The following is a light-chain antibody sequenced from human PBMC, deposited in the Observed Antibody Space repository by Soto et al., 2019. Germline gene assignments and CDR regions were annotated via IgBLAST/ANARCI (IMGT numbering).Light chain of an antibody. CDR1: QSVSSY. J-gene: IGKJ1*01. Sequence: EIVLTQSPATLSLSPGERATLSCRASQSVSSYLAWYQQKPGQAPRLLIYDASNRATGIPAGFSGSGSGTDFTLTISSREPEDFAVYYCQQRSNWTPWTFGQGTKVEIK. CDR3: QQRSNWTPWT. CDR2: DAS. V-gene: IGKV3-11*01.